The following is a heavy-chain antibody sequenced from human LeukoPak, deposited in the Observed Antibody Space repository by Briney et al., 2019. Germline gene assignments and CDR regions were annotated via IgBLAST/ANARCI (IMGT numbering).Heavy chain of an antibody. Sequence: SETLSLTCTVSGGSISSYYWSWIRQPAGKGLEWIGRIYTSGSTNYNPSLKSRVTMSVDTSKNQFSLKLSSATAADTAVYYCARVGLNPGYFDYWGQGTLVTVSS. J-gene: IGHJ4*02. CDR1: GGSISSYY. CDR3: ARVGLNPGYFDY. CDR2: IYTSGST. V-gene: IGHV4-4*07. D-gene: IGHD3-10*01.